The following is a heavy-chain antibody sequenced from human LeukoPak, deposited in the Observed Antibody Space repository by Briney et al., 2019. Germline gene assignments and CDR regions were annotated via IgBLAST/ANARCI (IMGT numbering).Heavy chain of an antibody. CDR3: AVLGYCSSTSCNDAFDV. CDR1: GFTFSSYA. V-gene: IGHV3-30-3*01. CDR2: ISYDGSNK. J-gene: IGHJ3*01. D-gene: IGHD2-2*01. Sequence: GGSLRLSCAASGFTFSSYAMHWVRQAPGKGLEWVAVISYDGSNKYYADSVKGRFTISRDNSKNTLYLQMNSLRAEDTAVYYCAVLGYCSSTSCNDAFDVWGQGTIITVSS.